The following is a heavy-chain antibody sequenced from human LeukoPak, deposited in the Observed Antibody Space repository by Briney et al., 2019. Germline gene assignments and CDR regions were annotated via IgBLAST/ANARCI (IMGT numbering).Heavy chain of an antibody. CDR3: ATDGAGFDT. Sequence: GGSLRLSCAASGFTVSSDYMSWVRQAPGKGLEWVSVIYSGGSTYYADSVKGRFTISRDNAKKSLYLEMNNLRAEDTAVYYCATDGAGFDTWGQGVLVTVSS. V-gene: IGHV3-53*01. CDR1: GFTVSSDY. J-gene: IGHJ5*02. CDR2: IYSGGST.